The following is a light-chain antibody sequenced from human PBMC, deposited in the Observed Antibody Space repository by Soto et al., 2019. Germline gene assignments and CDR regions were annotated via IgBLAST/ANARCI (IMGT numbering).Light chain of an antibody. J-gene: IGLJ2*01. CDR1: SNDIGGYNY. V-gene: IGLV2-14*01. Sequence: QSALTQPASVSGSPGQSITFSCTGTSNDIGGYNYVSWYQQHPGKAPKLMIFDVSNRPSGVSYRFSGSKSGNTASLTISGLQAEDEADYYCSSYTGSTLLFGGGTKLTVL. CDR2: DVS. CDR3: SSYTGSTLL.